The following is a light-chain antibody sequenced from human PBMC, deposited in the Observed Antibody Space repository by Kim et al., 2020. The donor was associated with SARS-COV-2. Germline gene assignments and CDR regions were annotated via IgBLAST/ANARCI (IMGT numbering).Light chain of an antibody. CDR2: CAS. J-gene: IGKJ5*01. Sequence: ASVGDRVTITCRASQDVGNYLAWFQQKPRKAPQSLIYCASILQSGLPSRFSGSGSGTIFTLTISTLQPEDFATYYSQQYSRFPITFGQGTRLEIK. V-gene: IGKV1-16*01. CDR1: QDVGNY. CDR3: QQYSRFPIT.